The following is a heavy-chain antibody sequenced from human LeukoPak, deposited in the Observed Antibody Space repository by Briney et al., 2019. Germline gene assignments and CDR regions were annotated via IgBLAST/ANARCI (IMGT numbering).Heavy chain of an antibody. V-gene: IGHV4-59*12. CDR3: ARLYGNFQNYYDY. CDR1: GGSISSYY. Sequence: SETLSLTCTVSGGSISSYYWSWIRQPPGKGLEWIGYIYYSGSTNYNPPLKSRVTISVDTSKNQFSLKLRSVTAADTAMFYCARLYGNFQNYYDYWGQGTLVAVSS. J-gene: IGHJ4*02. CDR2: IYYSGST. D-gene: IGHD1-7*01.